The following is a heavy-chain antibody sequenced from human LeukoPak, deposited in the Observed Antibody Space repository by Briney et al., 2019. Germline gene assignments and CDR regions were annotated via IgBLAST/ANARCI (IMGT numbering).Heavy chain of an antibody. CDR1: GGSISSGDYY. CDR2: IYYSGST. J-gene: IGHJ4*02. Sequence: PSETLSLTCTVSGGSISSGDYYWSWIRQPPGKGLEWIGYIYYSGSTYYNPSLKSRVTISVDTSKNQFSLKLSSVTAADTAVYYCARAYYDFWSGYYTYFDYWGQGTLVTVSS. V-gene: IGHV4-30-4*08. CDR3: ARAYYDFWSGYYTYFDY. D-gene: IGHD3-3*01.